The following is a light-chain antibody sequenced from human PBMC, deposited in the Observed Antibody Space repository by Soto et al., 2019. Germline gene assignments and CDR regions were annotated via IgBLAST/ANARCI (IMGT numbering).Light chain of an antibody. J-gene: IGLJ1*01. CDR2: EVS. CDR1: SSDVGSYNL. V-gene: IGLV2-23*02. Sequence: QSVLTQPASVSGSPGQSITISCTGTSSDVGSYNLVSWYQQHPGKAPKLMIYEVSQRPSGLSYRFSGSKSGNTASLTISRPQAEDEADYYCCSYAGSSTPYVFGTGTKVTVL. CDR3: CSYAGSSTPYV.